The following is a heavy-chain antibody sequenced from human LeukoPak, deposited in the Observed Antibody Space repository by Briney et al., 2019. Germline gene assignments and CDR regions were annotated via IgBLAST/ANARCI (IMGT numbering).Heavy chain of an antibody. V-gene: IGHV3-30-3*01. D-gene: IGHD6-19*01. Sequence: GGSLRLSCAASGFTFSSYAMHWVRQVPGKGLEWVAVISYDGSNKYYADSVKGRFTISRDNSKNTLYLQMNSLRAEDTAVYYCARGSIAVALFNYFDYWGQGTLVTVSS. CDR2: ISYDGSNK. CDR1: GFTFSSYA. J-gene: IGHJ4*02. CDR3: ARGSIAVALFNYFDY.